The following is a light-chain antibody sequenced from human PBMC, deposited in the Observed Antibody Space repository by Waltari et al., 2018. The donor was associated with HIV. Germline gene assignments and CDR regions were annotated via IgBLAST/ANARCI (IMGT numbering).Light chain of an antibody. CDR3: VLNLGRGVVV. V-gene: IGLV8-61*01. CDR2: SAG. CDR1: SGSVSARNF. Sequence: QTVVTQEPSFSVSPGGTVTLTCGLSSGSVSARNFASWYQQIPGQAPLTLIHSAGARSSGVPDRLSGSILGNKAALTIRGAQADDESDYYCVLNLGRGVVVFGGGTKLTVL. J-gene: IGLJ2*01.